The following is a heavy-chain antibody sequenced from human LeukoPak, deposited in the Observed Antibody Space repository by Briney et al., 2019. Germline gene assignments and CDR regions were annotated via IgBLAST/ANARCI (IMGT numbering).Heavy chain of an antibody. J-gene: IGHJ3*02. V-gene: IGHV5-51*01. CDR2: IYPGDSDT. CDR1: GCSFSNYW. D-gene: IGHD6-19*01. Sequence: GESLKISCKGSGCSFSNYWIGWVRQMPGRGLEWMGIIYPGDSDTRYSPSFQGQVTISADQSITTAYLQWTSLKASDTAMYYCARRETPKNYIAVADNDAFDIWGQGTMVTVSS. CDR3: ARRETPKNYIAVADNDAFDI.